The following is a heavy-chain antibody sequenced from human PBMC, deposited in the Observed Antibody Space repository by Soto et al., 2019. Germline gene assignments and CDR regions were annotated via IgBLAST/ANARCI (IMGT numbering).Heavy chain of an antibody. CDR3: ARPGITFGYAFDI. D-gene: IGHD3-16*01. J-gene: IGHJ3*02. CDR1: GYSFTSYW. CDR2: IDPSDSYT. Sequence: PGESLKISCKGSGYSFTSYWISWVRQMPGKGLEWMGRIDPSDSYTRYSPSFQGQVIISADKSISTAYLQWSSLKASDSAMYYCARPGITFGYAFDIWGQGTMVTVSS. V-gene: IGHV5-10-1*04.